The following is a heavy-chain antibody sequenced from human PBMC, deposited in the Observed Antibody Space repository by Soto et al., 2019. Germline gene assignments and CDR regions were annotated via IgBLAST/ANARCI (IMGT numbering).Heavy chain of an antibody. Sequence: SETLSLTCTVSGGSVSSGSYYWSWIRQPPGKGLEWIGYIYYSGSTNYNPSLKSRVTISVDTSKNQFSLKLSSVTAADTTVYYCARAGRVVGAARRDYWGHGTLVSVSS. D-gene: IGHD2-15*01. CDR3: ARAGRVVGAARRDY. CDR1: GGSVSSGSYY. CDR2: IYYSGST. J-gene: IGHJ4*01. V-gene: IGHV4-61*01.